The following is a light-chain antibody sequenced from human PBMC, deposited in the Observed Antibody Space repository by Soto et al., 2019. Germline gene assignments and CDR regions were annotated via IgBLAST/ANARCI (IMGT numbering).Light chain of an antibody. J-gene: IGKJ2*01. CDR3: HQYNTWAPYT. Sequence: EIVMTQSPATLSVSPGERATLSCRARNSLSSNLAWYQQKPGQAPRLLIYGESPRDTGITDWFSGSGSGTEYPLTLRSVKSQGCAVYYCHQYNTWAPYTFGQGTKLEIK. CDR2: GES. V-gene: IGKV3-15*01. CDR1: NSLSSN.